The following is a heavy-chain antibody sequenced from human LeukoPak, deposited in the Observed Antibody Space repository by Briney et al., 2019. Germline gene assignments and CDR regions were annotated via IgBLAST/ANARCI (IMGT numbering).Heavy chain of an antibody. J-gene: IGHJ6*03. D-gene: IGHD3-3*01. CDR3: ARGPPYYDFWRNLLDYYYYMDV. Sequence: GASVKVSCKASGYTFTSYGISWVRQAPGQGLEWMGWISAYNGNTNYAPKLQGRVTMTTDTSTSTAYMELRSLRSDDTAVYYCARGPPYYDFWRNLLDYYYYMDVWCKGTTVTVSS. CDR1: GYTFTSYG. CDR2: ISAYNGNT. V-gene: IGHV1-18*01.